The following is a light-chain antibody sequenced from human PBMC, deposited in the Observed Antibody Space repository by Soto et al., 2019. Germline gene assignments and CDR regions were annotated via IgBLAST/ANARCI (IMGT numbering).Light chain of an antibody. J-gene: IGKJ5*01. V-gene: IGKV1-12*01. CDR2: AAS. CDR1: QGISSW. CDR3: QPANPFPLT. Sequence: IQRTPSVWGRSGFVAFRVCISRRASQGISSWLAWYQQKTGRAPKLLIYAASSLQSGVPSRFSGSESQADFTISISSAHSEDLLTYYCQPANPFPLTLGQGTPPEIK.